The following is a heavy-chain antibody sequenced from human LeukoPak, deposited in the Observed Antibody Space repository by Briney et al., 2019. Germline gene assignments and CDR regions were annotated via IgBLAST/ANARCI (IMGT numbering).Heavy chain of an antibody. CDR2: IYSGGST. V-gene: IGHV3-53*01. Sequence: GGSLRLSCAASGFTVSSNYMSWVRQAPGKGLEWVSVIYSGGSTYYADSVKGRFTISRDNSKNTLYLQMNSLRAEDTAVYYCARAFYSSPYYFDYWGQGTLVTVFS. CDR3: ARAFYSSPYYFDY. D-gene: IGHD6-13*01. CDR1: GFTVSSNY. J-gene: IGHJ4*02.